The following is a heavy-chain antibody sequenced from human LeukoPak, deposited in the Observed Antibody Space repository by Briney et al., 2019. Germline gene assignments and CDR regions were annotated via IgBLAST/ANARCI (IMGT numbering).Heavy chain of an antibody. D-gene: IGHD2-8*01. CDR2: IFYSGST. V-gene: IGHV4-39*02. CDR3: SRENGAFSPFGY. J-gene: IGHJ4*02. CDR1: GGSIISSSYY. Sequence: SETLSLTCTVSGGSIISSSYYWGWIRQPPGKGLEWIGSIFYSGSTYYNPSLKSRVTISVDTSKNQFSLKVSSVTAADTAVYYCSRENGAFSPFGYWGQGTLVTVLS.